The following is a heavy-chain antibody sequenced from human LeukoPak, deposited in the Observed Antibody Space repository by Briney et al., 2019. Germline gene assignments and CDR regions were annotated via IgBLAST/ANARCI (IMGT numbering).Heavy chain of an antibody. CDR3: ARLGARIDY. CDR2: IYYSGST. V-gene: IGHV4-59*08. Sequence: SEILSHTCTVSGGSISSYYWSWIRQPPGKGLEWIGYIYYSGSTNYNPSLKSRVTISVDTSKNQFSLKLSSVTAADTAVYYCARLGARIDYWGQGTLVTVSS. J-gene: IGHJ4*02. CDR1: GGSISSYY.